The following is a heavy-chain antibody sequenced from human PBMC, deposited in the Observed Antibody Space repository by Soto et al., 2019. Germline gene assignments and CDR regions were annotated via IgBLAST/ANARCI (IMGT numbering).Heavy chain of an antibody. D-gene: IGHD5-12*01. V-gene: IGHV5-51*01. CDR2: IYPGDSDT. CDR3: ARSEWLRNYYYGMDV. Sequence: PGESLKISCKGSGYSFTSYWIGWVRQMPGKGLEWMGIIYPGDSDTRYSPSFQGQVTISADKSISTAYLQWSSLKASDTAMYYCARSEWLRNYYYGMDVWRQGTTVTVSS. CDR1: GYSFTSYW. J-gene: IGHJ6*02.